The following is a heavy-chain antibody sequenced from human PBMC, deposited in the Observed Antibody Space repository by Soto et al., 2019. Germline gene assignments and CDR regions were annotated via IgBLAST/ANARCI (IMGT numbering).Heavy chain of an antibody. J-gene: IGHJ6*02. CDR1: GYTFTSYG. CDR3: AVYDFWSGYDPGYYGMDV. V-gene: IGHV1-18*01. CDR2: ISAYNGNT. Sequence: ASVKVSCKASGYTFTSYGISWVRQAPGQGLEWMGWISAYNGNTNYAQKLQGRVTMTTDTSTSTAYMELRSLRSDDTAVYYCAVYDFWSGYDPGYYGMDVWGQGTTVTVSS. D-gene: IGHD3-3*01.